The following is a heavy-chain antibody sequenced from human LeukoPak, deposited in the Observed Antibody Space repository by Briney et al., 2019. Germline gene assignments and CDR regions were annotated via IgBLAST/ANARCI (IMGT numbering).Heavy chain of an antibody. CDR1: GGSISSSSYY. CDR2: IYSSGST. D-gene: IGHD6-13*01. CDR3: ARTTEAHSWRTRYYDYYMDV. Sequence: PSETLSLTCTVSGGSISSSSYYWGWIRQPPGKGLEWIGSIYSSGSTYYNASLQSRVTISIETSKNQFSLKLSSVTAADTAVYYCARTTEAHSWRTRYYDYYMDVWGKGTTVTVSS. V-gene: IGHV4-39*07. J-gene: IGHJ6*03.